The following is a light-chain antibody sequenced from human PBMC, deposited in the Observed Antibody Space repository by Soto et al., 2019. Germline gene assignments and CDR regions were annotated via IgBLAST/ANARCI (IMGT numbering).Light chain of an antibody. CDR2: GAS. CDR3: QQRSNWPPWT. Sequence: DIVLTQSPGTLSLSPGERATLSCRASQTVRSNFLAWYQRKPGQSPRLLIYGASSRATGIPDRFSGSGSGADFTLTISSLEPEDFAVYYCQQRSNWPPWTFGQGTKVDIK. CDR1: QTVRSNF. J-gene: IGKJ1*01. V-gene: IGKV3D-20*02.